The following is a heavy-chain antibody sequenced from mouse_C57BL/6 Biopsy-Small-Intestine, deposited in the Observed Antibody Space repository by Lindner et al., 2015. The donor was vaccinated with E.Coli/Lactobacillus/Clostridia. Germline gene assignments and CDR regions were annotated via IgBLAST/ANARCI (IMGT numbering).Heavy chain of an antibody. J-gene: IGHJ4*01. CDR3: ARSGGKGVLDY. D-gene: IGHD3-2*02. CDR1: GYAFRSSW. V-gene: IGHV1-82*01. CDR2: IFPGDGNT. Sequence: VQLQESGPELVKPGASVKISCKASGYAFRSSWINWVKQRPGEGLEWIGRIFPGDGNTNYDGKFKDKSTLTADKSSSTAYMQLSSLASEDSAVYFCARSGGKGVLDYWGQGTSVTVSS.